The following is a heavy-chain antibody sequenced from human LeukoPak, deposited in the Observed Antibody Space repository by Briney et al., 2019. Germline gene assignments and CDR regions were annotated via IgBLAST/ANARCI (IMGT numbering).Heavy chain of an antibody. D-gene: IGHD3-9*01. CDR3: ARSPLWVEYDILTGYYSVPYYFDY. CDR1: GGSFSGYY. CDR2: IYYSGST. Sequence: ASETLSLTCAVYGGSFSGYYWSWIRQPPGKGLEWIGSIYYSGSTYYNPSLKSRVTISVDTSKNQFSLKLSSVTAADTAVYYCARSPLWVEYDILTGYYSVPYYFDYWGQGTLVTVSS. J-gene: IGHJ4*02. V-gene: IGHV4-34*01.